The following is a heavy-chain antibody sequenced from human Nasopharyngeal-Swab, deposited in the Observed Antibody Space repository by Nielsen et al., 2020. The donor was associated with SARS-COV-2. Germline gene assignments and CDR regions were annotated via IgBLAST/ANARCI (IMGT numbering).Heavy chain of an antibody. CDR2: INTNTGNP. J-gene: IGHJ4*02. CDR3: AVHSSGWYLPSDY. Sequence: ASVKVSCKASGYTFTSYAMNWVRQAPGQGLEWMGWINTNTGNPTYAQGFTGRSVFSLDTSVSTAYLQICSLKAEDTAVYYCAVHSSGWYLPSDYWGQGTLVTVSS. D-gene: IGHD6-19*01. CDR1: GYTFTSYA. V-gene: IGHV7-4-1*01.